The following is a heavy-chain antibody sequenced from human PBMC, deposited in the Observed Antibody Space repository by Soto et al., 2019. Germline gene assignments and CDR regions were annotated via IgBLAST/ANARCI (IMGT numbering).Heavy chain of an antibody. J-gene: IGHJ6*01. CDR2: IYSGDSDT. D-gene: IGHD3-10*01. V-gene: IGHV5-51*01. Sequence: GESLKISCKCSGYSFTSYWIGWVRQMPGKGLEWMGIIYSGDSDTRYSPSIQGQDTISADKYIRTAYLQWSSLKASHTAMYYCARLKGSVSYLPYYYVGIDVWGQGTTVTVSS. CDR1: GYSFTSYW. CDR3: ARLKGSVSYLPYYYVGIDV.